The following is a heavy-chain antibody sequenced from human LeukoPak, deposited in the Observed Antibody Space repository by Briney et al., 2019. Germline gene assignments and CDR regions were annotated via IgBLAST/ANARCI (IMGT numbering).Heavy chain of an antibody. CDR1: GFTFTSSA. J-gene: IGHJ4*02. V-gene: IGHV1-58*01. CDR2: IVFGSGNT. D-gene: IGHD3-22*01. CDR3: AASPDYYDSSGHSYYFDY. Sequence: AVKVSCKASGFTFTSSAVQWVRQARGQRLEWIGWIVFGSGNTNYAQKFQERVTITRDMSTSTAYMELSSLRSEDTAVYYCAASPDYYDSSGHSYYFDYWGQGTLVTVSS.